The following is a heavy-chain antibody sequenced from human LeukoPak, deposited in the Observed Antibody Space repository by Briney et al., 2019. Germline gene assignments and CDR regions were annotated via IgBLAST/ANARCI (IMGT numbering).Heavy chain of an antibody. D-gene: IGHD2-21*02. CDR1: GDFISRYY. CDR2: VYDRGGT. J-gene: IGHJ4*02. Sequence: ASETLSLTCTVSGDFISRYYWSWIRQSPGGGLEWLGYVYDRGGTNYNPSLKSRAIISADTSKNQFSLKVTSVTAADTAMYYCARASDSGDWHLGYWGQGTLVTVSS. V-gene: IGHV4-59*01. CDR3: ARASDSGDWHLGY.